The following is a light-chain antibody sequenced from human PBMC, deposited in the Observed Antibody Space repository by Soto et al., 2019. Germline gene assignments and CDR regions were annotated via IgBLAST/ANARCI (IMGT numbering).Light chain of an antibody. CDR3: QHHNSYSQT. J-gene: IGKJ1*01. CDR2: GAS. V-gene: IGKV1-5*01. Sequence: DIPMTQSPPTLSASVGDRVTITCRASQSIRHYLAWYQQMPGKAPKLLIYGASTLQSGVPSRFSGSGSGTEFTVTISSLQPDDFGTYFCQHHNSYSQTFGQGTKVEIK. CDR1: QSIRHY.